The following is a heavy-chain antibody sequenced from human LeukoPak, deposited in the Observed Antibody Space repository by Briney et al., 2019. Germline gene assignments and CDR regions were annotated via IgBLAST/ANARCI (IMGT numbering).Heavy chain of an antibody. CDR2: IYYSGST. CDR3: ASAGELLSYFDY. D-gene: IGHD1-26*01. Sequence: SETLSLTCTVSGGSISSYYWSWIRQPPGKGLEWIGYIYYSGSTNYNPSLKSRVTISVDTSKNQFSLKLSSVTAADTAVYYCASAGELLSYFDYWGQGTLVTVSS. CDR1: GGSISSYY. V-gene: IGHV4-59*12. J-gene: IGHJ4*02.